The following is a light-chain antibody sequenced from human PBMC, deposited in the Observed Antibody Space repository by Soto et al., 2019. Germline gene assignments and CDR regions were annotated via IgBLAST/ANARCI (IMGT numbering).Light chain of an antibody. CDR3: QQKRT. J-gene: IGKJ1*01. V-gene: IGKV1-5*01. CDR1: QSISSW. Sequence: DIQMTQSPSTLSASVGDRVTITCRASQSISSWLAWYQQKPGKATKLLIYDASSLESGVPSRFSGSGSGTEVTLTISSLQPDDFATYYCQQKRTFGQGTKVEIK. CDR2: DAS.